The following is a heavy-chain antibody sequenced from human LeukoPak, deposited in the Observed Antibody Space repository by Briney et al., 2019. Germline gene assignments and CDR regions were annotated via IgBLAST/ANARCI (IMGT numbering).Heavy chain of an antibody. J-gene: IGHJ3*02. D-gene: IGHD6-13*01. Sequence: TGGSLRLSCAASGFTFSSYAMSWVRQAPGKGLEWVSAISGSGGSTYYADSVKGRFTISRDNSKNTLYLQMNSLRAEDTAVYYCAKHPGPSQIVDSSSWPDAFDIWGQGTMVTVSS. CDR1: GFTFSSYA. CDR2: ISGSGGST. CDR3: AKHPGPSQIVDSSSWPDAFDI. V-gene: IGHV3-23*01.